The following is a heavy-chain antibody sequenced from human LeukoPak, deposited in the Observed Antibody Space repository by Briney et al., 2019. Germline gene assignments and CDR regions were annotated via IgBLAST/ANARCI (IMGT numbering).Heavy chain of an antibody. CDR3: TTIPGIAVAGTWFNY. CDR2: IRSKANSYAT. Sequence: GGSLRLSCAASGFTFSGSAMHWVRQASGKGLEWVGRIRSKANSYATAYAASVKGRFTISRDDSKNTAYLQMNSLKTEDTAVYYCTTIPGIAVAGTWFNYWGQGTLVTVSS. V-gene: IGHV3-73*01. D-gene: IGHD6-19*01. J-gene: IGHJ4*02. CDR1: GFTFSGSA.